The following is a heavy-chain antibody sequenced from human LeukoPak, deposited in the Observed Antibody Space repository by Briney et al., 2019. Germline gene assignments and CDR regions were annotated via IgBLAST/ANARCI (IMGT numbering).Heavy chain of an antibody. CDR3: ARGLGNDGIFDY. CDR1: GYTFTSYD. V-gene: IGHV1-8*01. Sequence: ASVKVSCKASGYTFTSYDINWVRQATGQGLEWMGWMDPNSGNTGYAQKFQGRVTMTRNTSISTAYMELSSLRSEDTAVYYCARGLGNDGIFDYWGQGALVTVSS. CDR2: MDPNSGNT. D-gene: IGHD1-1*01. J-gene: IGHJ4*02.